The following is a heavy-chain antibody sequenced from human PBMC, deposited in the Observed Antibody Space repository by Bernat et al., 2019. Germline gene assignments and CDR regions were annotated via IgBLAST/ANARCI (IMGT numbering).Heavy chain of an antibody. J-gene: IGHJ6*03. Sequence: EVQLVQSGAEVKKPGESLEISCKGSGYSFTSYWIAWVRQMPEKGLEWMGIIYPGDSDTRYNPSFQGQVTISADRSISTAYLQWSSLKASDTAMYYCARQSGFVGPNYYMDVWGKGTTVTVSS. CDR3: ARQSGFVGPNYYMDV. V-gene: IGHV5-51*01. D-gene: IGHD1-26*01. CDR1: GYSFTSYW. CDR2: IYPGDSDT.